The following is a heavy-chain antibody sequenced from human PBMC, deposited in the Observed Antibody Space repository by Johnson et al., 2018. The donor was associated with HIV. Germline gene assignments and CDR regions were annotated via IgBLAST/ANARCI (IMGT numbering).Heavy chain of an antibody. D-gene: IGHD3-3*01. Sequence: QVQLVESGGGVVQPGRSLRLSCAASGFTFSSYGMHWVRQAPGKGLEWVAVIWYDGSNKYYADSVKGRFTISRDNSKNTLYLQMNSLRAEDTAVYYCAKARGITIFGVVNDAFDIWGQGTMVTVSS. CDR1: GFTFSSYG. J-gene: IGHJ3*02. CDR2: IWYDGSNK. V-gene: IGHV3-33*06. CDR3: AKARGITIFGVVNDAFDI.